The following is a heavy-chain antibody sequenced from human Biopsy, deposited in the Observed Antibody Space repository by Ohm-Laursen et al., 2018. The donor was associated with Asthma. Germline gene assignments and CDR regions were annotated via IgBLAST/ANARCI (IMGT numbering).Heavy chain of an antibody. V-gene: IGHV4-39*01. CDR3: ARQKLVAAEGPFDM. J-gene: IGHJ3*02. CDR2: IYKSGQV. CDR1: GGSISSNFYY. D-gene: IGHD1-26*01. Sequence: SDTLSLTCTVSGGSISSNFYYWGWIRQPPGKGLEWIGNIYKSGQVYYNLSLKSRVTISVDTSKNQFSLQLRSVTAEDTAVYYCARQKLVAAEGPFDMWSQGTMVIVSS.